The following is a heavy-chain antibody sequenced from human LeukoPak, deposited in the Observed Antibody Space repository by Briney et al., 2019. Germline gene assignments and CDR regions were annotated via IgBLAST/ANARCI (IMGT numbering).Heavy chain of an antibody. V-gene: IGHV3-7*01. CDR2: IKQDGSEK. D-gene: IGHD2-15*01. Sequence: GGSLRLSCAASGFTFSSYWMSWVRQAPGKGLEWVANIKQDGSEKYYVDSVKGRFTISRDNAKNSLYLQMNSLRAEDTAVYYCARQLGYCSGGSCYWDYYYYMDVWGKGTTVTVSS. J-gene: IGHJ6*03. CDR3: ARQLGYCSGGSCYWDYYYYMDV. CDR1: GFTFSSYW.